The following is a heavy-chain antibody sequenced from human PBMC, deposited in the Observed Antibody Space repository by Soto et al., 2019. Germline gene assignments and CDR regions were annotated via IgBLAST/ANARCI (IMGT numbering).Heavy chain of an antibody. CDR1: GGSISSSSYY. V-gene: IGHV4-39*01. CDR2: IYYSGST. D-gene: IGHD3-16*02. Sequence: SETLSLTCTVSGGSISSSSYYWGWIRQPPGKGLEWIGSIYYSGSTYYNPSLKSRVTISVDTSKNQFSLKLSSVTAADTAVYYCARTVYDYIWGSYRYVDYWGQGTLVTVSS. CDR3: ARTVYDYIWGSYRYVDY. J-gene: IGHJ4*02.